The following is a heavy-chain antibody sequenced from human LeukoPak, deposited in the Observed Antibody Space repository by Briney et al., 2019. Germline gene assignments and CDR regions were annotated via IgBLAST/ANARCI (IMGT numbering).Heavy chain of an antibody. J-gene: IGHJ5*02. V-gene: IGHV4-4*07. CDR1: GGSISSCY. D-gene: IGHD3-3*01. Sequence: KPSETLSLTCTVSGGSISSCYWSWIRQPAGKGLEWIGRIYTSGSTNYNPSLKSRVTMSGDTSKNQLSLKLSSVTAADTAEYYCARGRSFWSGYYIGWFDPWGQGTLVTVSS. CDR3: ARGRSFWSGYYIGWFDP. CDR2: IYTSGST.